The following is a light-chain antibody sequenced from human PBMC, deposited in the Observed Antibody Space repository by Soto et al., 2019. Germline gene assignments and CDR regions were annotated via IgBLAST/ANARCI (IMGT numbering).Light chain of an antibody. V-gene: IGKV1-9*01. CDR2: GAS. J-gene: IGKJ1*01. CDR1: PAIASF. CDR3: QQLNGSPWT. Sequence: IQLTQSPSSLSASVGDRVTITCRASPAIASFLAWYQQKPGTAPKLLIYGASTLQSGVPSRFSGSRSGTDYTLTIGSLQPEDFATYYCQQLNGSPWTVGQGTKVDIK.